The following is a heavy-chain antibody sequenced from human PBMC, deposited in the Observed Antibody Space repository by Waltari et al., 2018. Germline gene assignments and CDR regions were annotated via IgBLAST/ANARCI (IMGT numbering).Heavy chain of an antibody. CDR3: ARDNRKEYGDYEYYFDY. J-gene: IGHJ4*02. CDR2: IYYSGST. CDR1: GGSISSHY. Sequence: QVQLQESGPGLVKPSETLSLTCTVSGGSISSHYWSWIRQPPGKGLEWIGYIYYSGSTNYNPSLKSRVTISVDTSKNQFSLKLSSVTAADTAVYYCARDNRKEYGDYEYYFDYWGQGTLVTVSS. D-gene: IGHD4-17*01. V-gene: IGHV4-59*11.